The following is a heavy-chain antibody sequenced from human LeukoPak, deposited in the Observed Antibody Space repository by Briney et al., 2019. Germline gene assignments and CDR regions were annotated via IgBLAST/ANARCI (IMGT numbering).Heavy chain of an antibody. J-gene: IGHJ4*02. CDR1: GDSVTSTTYF. V-gene: IGHV4-39*01. CDR3: ASYRREGDYYFDD. D-gene: IGHD2-21*02. CDR2: LSHIGNT. Sequence: PSETLSLTCTVSGDSVTSTTYFWGWIRQPPGEGLEWIGSLSHIGNTYYNPSLKSRITISVDTSKNQVSLKLSSVTAADTAIYYCASYRREGDYYFDDWGQGTLVTVFS.